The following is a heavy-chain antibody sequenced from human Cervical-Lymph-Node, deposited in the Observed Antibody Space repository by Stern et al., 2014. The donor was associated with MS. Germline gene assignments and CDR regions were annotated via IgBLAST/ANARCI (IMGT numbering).Heavy chain of an antibody. Sequence: QVQLQESGPGLVKPSGTLSLTCAVSGGSISSSNWWSWVRQPPGKGLEWMGEIYHSGSTNYNPSLKSRVTISVAKSKNQFSLKLSSVTAADTAVYYCASGGRSSGLMRYWGQGTLVTVSS. J-gene: IGHJ4*02. V-gene: IGHV4-4*02. CDR1: GGSISSSNW. CDR3: ASGGRSSGLMRY. D-gene: IGHD6-19*01. CDR2: IYHSGST.